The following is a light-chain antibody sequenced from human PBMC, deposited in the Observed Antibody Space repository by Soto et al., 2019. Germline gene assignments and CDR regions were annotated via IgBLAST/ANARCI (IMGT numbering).Light chain of an antibody. CDR3: LQYATSPLT. CDR1: QSVTYNY. CDR2: GAS. J-gene: IGKJ4*01. Sequence: EIVLTQSPGTLSLSPGERVTLSCRASQSVTYNYLAWHQQKTGQAPRLLIYGASTRATGIPDRFSGSGSGTDFTLTISGLEPEDFAVYYCLQYATSPLTIGGGTKVEIK. V-gene: IGKV3-20*01.